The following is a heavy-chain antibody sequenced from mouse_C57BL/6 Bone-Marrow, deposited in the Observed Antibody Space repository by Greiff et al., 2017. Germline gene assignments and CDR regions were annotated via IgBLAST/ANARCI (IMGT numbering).Heavy chain of an antibody. CDR2: IDPETGGT. Sequence: QVQLQQSGAELVRPGASVTLSCKASGYTFTDYEMHWVKQTPVHGLEWIGAIDPETGGTAYNQKFKGKAILTADKSSSTAYMELRSLTSEDSAVYYCTSNYGFYYAMDYGGQGTSVTVSS. CDR3: TSNYGFYYAMDY. CDR1: GYTFTDYE. V-gene: IGHV1-15*01. D-gene: IGHD1-1*01. J-gene: IGHJ4*01.